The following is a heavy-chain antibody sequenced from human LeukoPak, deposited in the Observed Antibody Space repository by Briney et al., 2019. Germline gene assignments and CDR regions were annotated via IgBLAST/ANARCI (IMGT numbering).Heavy chain of an antibody. Sequence: GGSLRLSCAASGFTFSNAWMSWVRQAPGKGLEWVGRIKSKTDGGTTDYAAPVKGRFTISRDDSKNTLYLQMNSLKTEETAVYYCTSVGDFWSDQRDAFDIWGQGTMVTVSS. J-gene: IGHJ3*02. CDR3: TSVGDFWSDQRDAFDI. CDR2: IKSKTDGGTT. CDR1: GFTFSNAW. V-gene: IGHV3-15*01. D-gene: IGHD3-3*01.